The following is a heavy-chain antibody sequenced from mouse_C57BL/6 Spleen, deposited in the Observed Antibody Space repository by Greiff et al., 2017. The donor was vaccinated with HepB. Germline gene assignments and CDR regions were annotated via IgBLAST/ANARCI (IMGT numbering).Heavy chain of an antibody. J-gene: IGHJ3*01. V-gene: IGHV1-82*01. CDR1: GYAFSSSW. CDR2: IYPGDGDT. CDR3: ARSDYDYDGVFAY. Sequence: QVQLQQSGPELVKPGASVKISCKASGYAFSSSWMNWVKQRPGKGLEWIGRIYPGDGDTNYNGKFKGKATLTAYKSSSTAYMQLSSLTSEDSAVYFCARSDYDYDGVFAYWGQGTLVTVSA. D-gene: IGHD2-4*01.